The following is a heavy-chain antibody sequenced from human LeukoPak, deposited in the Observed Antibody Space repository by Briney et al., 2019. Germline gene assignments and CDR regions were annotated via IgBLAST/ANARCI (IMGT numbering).Heavy chain of an antibody. CDR3: ARGGFWSGYLDY. CDR1: GFTFSNAW. Sequence: GGSLRLSCAASGFTFSNAWMSWVRQAPGKGLEWVAFIRYDGSNKYYADSVKGRFTISRDNSKNTLYLQMNSLRAEDTAVYYCARGGFWSGYLDYWGQGTLVTVSS. CDR2: IRYDGSNK. D-gene: IGHD3-3*01. J-gene: IGHJ4*02. V-gene: IGHV3-30*02.